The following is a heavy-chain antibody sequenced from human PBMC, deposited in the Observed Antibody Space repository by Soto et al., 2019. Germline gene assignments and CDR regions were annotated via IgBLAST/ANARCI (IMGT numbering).Heavy chain of an antibody. J-gene: IGHJ4*02. CDR2: IYYTGST. Sequence: QVQLQESGPGLVKPSQTLSLTCTVSGGSISSGGYYWSWIRQHPGKGLEWIGYIYYTGSTYYNPYLKSPVTISVDTSKNQFSLKLSSVSAADTAVYYCARWPQLDPRFDYWGQGTLVTVSS. D-gene: IGHD1-1*01. CDR3: ARWPQLDPRFDY. V-gene: IGHV4-31*01. CDR1: GGSISSGGYY.